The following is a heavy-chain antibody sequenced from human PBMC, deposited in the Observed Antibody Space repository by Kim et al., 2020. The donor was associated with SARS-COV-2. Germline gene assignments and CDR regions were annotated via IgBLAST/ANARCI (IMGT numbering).Heavy chain of an antibody. CDR2: FSYSGSS. J-gene: IGHJ6*03. Sequence: SETLSLTCAVSGCSISSCSYHWVWIRHPPGRGLVWIMSFSYSGSSFYYSSLKSRATISADTSKNQFSLKLSPVTAADTAVYYSASRPNSADYGVYM. V-gene: IGHV4-39*01. CDR3: ASRPNSADYGVYM. CDR1: GCSISSCSYH. D-gene: IGHD4-17*01.